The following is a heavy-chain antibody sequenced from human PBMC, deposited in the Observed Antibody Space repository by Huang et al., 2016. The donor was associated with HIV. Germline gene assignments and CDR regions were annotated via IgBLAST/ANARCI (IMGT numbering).Heavy chain of an antibody. CDR1: GYTFTSYA. CDR2: INTNTGNP. CDR3: AREHRAAYDFWSGYQYYFDY. J-gene: IGHJ4*02. D-gene: IGHD3-3*01. Sequence: QVQLVQSGSELKKPGASVKVSCKASGYTFTSYAMNWVRQAPGQGLEWMGWINTNTGNPTYAMCFTGLFVFSLDTSVSTAYLQISSLKAEDTAVYYCAREHRAAYDFWSGYQYYFDYWGQGTLVTVSS. V-gene: IGHV7-4-1*02.